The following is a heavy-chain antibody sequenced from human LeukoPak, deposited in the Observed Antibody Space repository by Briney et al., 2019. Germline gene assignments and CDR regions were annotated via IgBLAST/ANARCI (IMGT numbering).Heavy chain of an antibody. Sequence: SETLSLTCAVYGGSFSGYYWSWIRQPPGKGLEWIGEINHSGSTNYNPSLKSRVTISVDTSKNQFSLKLSSVTAADTAVYYCARGDVGYCSSTSCYPTYFQHWGQGTLVTVSS. V-gene: IGHV4-34*01. J-gene: IGHJ1*01. CDR3: ARGDVGYCSSTSCYPTYFQH. CDR1: GGSFSGYY. D-gene: IGHD2-2*01. CDR2: INHSGST.